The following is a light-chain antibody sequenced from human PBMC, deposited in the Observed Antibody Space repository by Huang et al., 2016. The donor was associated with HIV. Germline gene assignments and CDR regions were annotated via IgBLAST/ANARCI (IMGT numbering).Light chain of an antibody. CDR2: GAS. Sequence: DVQMTQSPSSLSASVGDRVTITCRASQVINSFLNWYQQKPGRAPKLLISGASALQSGVPSRFSGSGSRTDFTLTISSLQPEDFATYFCQQTYRTPYTFGQGTNLEIK. CDR3: QQTYRTPYT. V-gene: IGKV1-39*01. CDR1: QVINSF. J-gene: IGKJ2*01.